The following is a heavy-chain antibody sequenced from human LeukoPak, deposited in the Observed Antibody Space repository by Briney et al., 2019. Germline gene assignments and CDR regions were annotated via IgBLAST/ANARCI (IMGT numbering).Heavy chain of an antibody. V-gene: IGHV4-39*01. CDR1: GDSISSSSYY. Sequence: SEXXSLTCTISGDSISSSSYYWGWIRQPPGKGLEWIGYIFYLGTTYYNPSLKSRVSISIDTSNNQFSLTLNSVTAADTALYFCARRRYYDSTGYLDWGQGTLVTVSS. CDR2: IFYLGTT. CDR3: ARRRYYDSTGYLD. J-gene: IGHJ1*01. D-gene: IGHD3-22*01.